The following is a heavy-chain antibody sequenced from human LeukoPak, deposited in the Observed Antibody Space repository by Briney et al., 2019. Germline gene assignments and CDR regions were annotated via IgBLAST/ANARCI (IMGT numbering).Heavy chain of an antibody. D-gene: IGHD1-26*01. CDR3: ARESYSGSYYRFDP. J-gene: IGHJ5*02. CDR2: VYTSGSP. Sequence: PSETLSLTCTVSGGSISSYYWSWIRQPAGKGLDWIGRVYTSGSPNYNPSLNSRVTMSVDTSKNHFSLKLSSVTAADTAVYYCARESYSGSYYRFDPWGQGTLVTVSS. CDR1: GGSISSYY. V-gene: IGHV4-4*07.